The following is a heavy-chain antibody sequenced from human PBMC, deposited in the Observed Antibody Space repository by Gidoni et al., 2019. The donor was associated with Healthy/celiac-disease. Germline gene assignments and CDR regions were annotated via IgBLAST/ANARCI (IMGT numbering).Heavy chain of an antibody. V-gene: IGHV4-31*03. D-gene: IGHD3-3*01. CDR2: VYYSGST. CDR1: GGSIRSGGYY. CDR3: ARVFWSGWVAFDY. J-gene: IGHJ4*02. Sequence: QVQLQESGPGLVKPSQTLSLTCSVSGGSIRSGGYYWSWIRPHPGKGLEWIGFVYYSGSTNYNPALKSRLTISVDTSKNQFSLRLSSVTAADTAVYYWARVFWSGWVAFDYWGQGTLVTVSS.